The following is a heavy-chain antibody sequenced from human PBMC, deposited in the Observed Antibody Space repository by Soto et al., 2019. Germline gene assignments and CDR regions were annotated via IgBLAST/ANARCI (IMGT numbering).Heavy chain of an antibody. V-gene: IGHV1-3*01. CDR3: ALITTCCYSLCWFVP. Sequence: AASVKVSCKASGYTFTTYTIQWVRQAPGQRLEWMGWINAGNGETKYSQNFQGRVTITRDTSASTAYMELNSLRSEDTAVYYCALITTCCYSLCWFVPPAQRTLVPVSS. J-gene: IGHJ5*02. CDR2: INAGNGET. D-gene: IGHD3-22*01. CDR1: GYTFTTYT.